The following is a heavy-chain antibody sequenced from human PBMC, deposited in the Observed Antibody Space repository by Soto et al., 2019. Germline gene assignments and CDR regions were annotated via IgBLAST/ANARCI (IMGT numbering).Heavy chain of an antibody. Sequence: EVQLVESGGGLVQPGGSLRLSCAASGFILSNYWMIWVRQAPGEGLEWVADIREDGSLKYYLDSVSGRFTISRDNTKNSLYLQMDSLRVEDTAVYYCTRDRNYFDSSGNFYDAFDIWGQGTMVTVSS. CDR3: TRDRNYFDSSGNFYDAFDI. CDR2: IREDGSLK. CDR1: GFILSNYW. V-gene: IGHV3-7*05. D-gene: IGHD3-22*01. J-gene: IGHJ3*02.